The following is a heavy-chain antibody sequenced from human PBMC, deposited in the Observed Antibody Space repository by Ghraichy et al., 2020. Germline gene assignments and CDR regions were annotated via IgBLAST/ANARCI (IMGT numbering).Heavy chain of an antibody. CDR1: GFTFNNYA. CDR2: ISGGGGST. V-gene: IGHV3-23*01. CDR3: AKGGDAYCSGGSCYHPFDY. J-gene: IGHJ4*02. Sequence: GGSLRLSCAASGFTFNNYAMTWVRQAPGKGLEWVSTISGGGGSTFYADSVKGRFSISRDNSKNTLYLQMSSLRAEVTAVYYCAKGGDAYCSGGSCYHPFDYWGQGTLVTVSS. D-gene: IGHD2-15*01.